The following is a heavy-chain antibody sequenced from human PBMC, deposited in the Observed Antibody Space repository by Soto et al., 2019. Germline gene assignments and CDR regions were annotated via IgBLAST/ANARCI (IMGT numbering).Heavy chain of an antibody. D-gene: IGHD6-19*01. CDR2: IWYDGSNT. V-gene: IGHV3-33*03. J-gene: IGHJ4*02. CDR1: GFTFSTYG. Sequence: PGGSLRLSCAASGFTFSTYGMHWVRQAPGRGLEWVAVIWYDGSNTYYADSVKGRFAISRDNSKNTLYLQMNSLRPEDTAVYYCAKDREQWLTRALDYWGQGTLVTVSS. CDR3: AKDREQWLTRALDY.